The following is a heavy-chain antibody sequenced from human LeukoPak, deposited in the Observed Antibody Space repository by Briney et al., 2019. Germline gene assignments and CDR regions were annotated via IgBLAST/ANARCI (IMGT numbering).Heavy chain of an antibody. CDR1: GGSISNYY. D-gene: IGHD6-13*01. Sequence: SETLSLTCTVSGGSISNYYWSWIRQPPGKGLEWIGNIHRSGSTYYNPSLKSRVTISVDTSKNQLSLKLSSVTAADMAVYYCARVAAGIGFFQHWGQGTLVTVSS. V-gene: IGHV4-59*08. CDR3: ARVAAGIGFFQH. J-gene: IGHJ1*01. CDR2: IHRSGST.